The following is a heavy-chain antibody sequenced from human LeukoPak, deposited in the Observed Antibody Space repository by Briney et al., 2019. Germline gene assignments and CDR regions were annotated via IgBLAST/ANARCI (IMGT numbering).Heavy chain of an antibody. CDR3: ARGLLWSGSNWFDP. J-gene: IGHJ5*02. Sequence: ASVKVSCKASGYTFTSYDINWVRQATGQGLEWMGWMNPNSGNTGYAQKFQGRVTITRNTSISTAYMELSSLRSEDTAVYYCARGLLWSGSNWFDPWGQGTLVTVSS. V-gene: IGHV1-8*03. D-gene: IGHD3-3*01. CDR2: MNPNSGNT. CDR1: GYTFTSYD.